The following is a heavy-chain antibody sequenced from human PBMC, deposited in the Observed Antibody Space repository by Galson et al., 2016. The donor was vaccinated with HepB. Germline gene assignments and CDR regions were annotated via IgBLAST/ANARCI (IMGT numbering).Heavy chain of an antibody. CDR3: LRAQFSNFLGPFDY. Sequence: SETLSLTCTLSGGTLNSGSHYWGWIRQPPGRGLEWIGTIFYTGTTYYNPSLKSRVTMSLDTAKHQFSLKLTSATVADTAVHYCLRAQFSNFLGPFDYWGQGCLVSVSS. D-gene: IGHD4-11*01. CDR2: IFYTGTT. CDR1: GGTLNSGSHY. J-gene: IGHJ4*02. V-gene: IGHV4-39*07.